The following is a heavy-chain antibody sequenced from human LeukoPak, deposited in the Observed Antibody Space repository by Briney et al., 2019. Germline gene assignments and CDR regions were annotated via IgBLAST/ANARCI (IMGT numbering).Heavy chain of an antibody. D-gene: IGHD1-26*01. J-gene: IGHJ6*02. V-gene: IGHV3-73*01. CDR2: IRGKPSSYAT. Sequence: PGGSLRLSCAASGFAFSGSTVHWVRRASGKGLEWVGRIRGKPSSYATVYAESVKGRFTISRDDSKNTAYLQVNSLKTEDTAVYYCSSGTDYYDYGMDVWGQGTTITVSS. CDR3: SSGTDYYDYGMDV. CDR1: GFAFSGST.